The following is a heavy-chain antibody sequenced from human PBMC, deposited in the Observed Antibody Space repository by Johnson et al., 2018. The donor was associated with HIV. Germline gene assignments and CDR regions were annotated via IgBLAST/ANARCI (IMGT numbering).Heavy chain of an antibody. CDR3: AKYGGGGTYFSAFDI. CDR1: GFTFSTYA. D-gene: IGHD1-26*01. J-gene: IGHJ3*02. CDR2: IGGSGGTT. Sequence: MLLVESGGGVVQPGRSLRLSCAASGFTFSTYAMTWVRQAPGRGLEWVSTIGGSGGTTYYADSVKGRFTISRDSSKNTVYLHMDSLRVGDTAMYYCAKYGGGGTYFSAFDIWGQGTKVIVS. V-gene: IGHV3-23*04.